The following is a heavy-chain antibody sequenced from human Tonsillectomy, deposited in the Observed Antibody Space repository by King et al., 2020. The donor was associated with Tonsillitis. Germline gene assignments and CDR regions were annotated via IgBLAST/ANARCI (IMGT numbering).Heavy chain of an antibody. V-gene: IGHV3-30*03. J-gene: IGHJ6*02. CDR2: ISYDGSNK. CDR1: GFTISTYG. D-gene: IGHD3-10*01. CDR3: ATLERKQGRGEIQDTYYGMDV. Sequence: VQLVESGGGVVQPGRSLRLSCVASGFTISTYGMHWVRQAPGKGLEWVALISYDGSNKYYADSVKGRFTISRDNSTNTLYLQMNSLRGEETAVYYCATLERKQGRGEIQDTYYGMDVWGQGTTVTVSS.